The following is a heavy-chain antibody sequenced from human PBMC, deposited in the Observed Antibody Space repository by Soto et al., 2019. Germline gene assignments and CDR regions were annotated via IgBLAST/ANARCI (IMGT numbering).Heavy chain of an antibody. Sequence: SETLSLTCAVSGGSISSGGYSWSWIRQPPGKGLEWIGYIYHSGSTYYNPSLKSRVTISVDPSKNLFSLQLTSVTAADTATYYCARLFIVGAPGSYYTGLDVWGQGTTVTVSS. V-gene: IGHV4-30-2*02. CDR2: IYHSGST. CDR1: GGSISSGGYS. CDR3: ARLFIVGAPGSYYTGLDV. D-gene: IGHD1-26*01. J-gene: IGHJ6*02.